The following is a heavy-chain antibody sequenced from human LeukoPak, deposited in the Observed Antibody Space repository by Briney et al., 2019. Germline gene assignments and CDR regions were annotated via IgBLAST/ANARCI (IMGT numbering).Heavy chain of an antibody. Sequence: GASVKVSCKASGYTFTGYYMHWVRQAPGQGLEWMGWINPNSGGTNYAQKFQGRVTMTTDTSTSTAYMELRSLRSDDTAVYYCASPPTQGGGSGSYSFQHWGQGTLVTVSS. V-gene: IGHV1-2*02. J-gene: IGHJ1*01. D-gene: IGHD3-10*01. CDR2: INPNSGGT. CDR3: ASPPTQGGGSGSYSFQH. CDR1: GYTFTGYY.